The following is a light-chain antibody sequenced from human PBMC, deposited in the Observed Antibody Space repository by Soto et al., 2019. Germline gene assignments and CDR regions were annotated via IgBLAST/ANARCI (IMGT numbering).Light chain of an antibody. CDR3: TSYVGNDIWV. J-gene: IGLJ3*02. V-gene: IGLV2-8*01. CDR1: SSDVGAYKY. Sequence: QSALTQPPSASGSPGQSVTISCTGTSSDVGAYKYVSWYQQYPGKAPKLMIYEVTKRPSGVPDRISGSKSGNTASLTVSGLQAEHEADYYCTSYVGNDIWVFGGGTKLTVL. CDR2: EVT.